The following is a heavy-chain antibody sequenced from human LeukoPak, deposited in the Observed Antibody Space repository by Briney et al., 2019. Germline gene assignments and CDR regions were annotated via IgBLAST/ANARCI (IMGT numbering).Heavy chain of an antibody. J-gene: IGHJ3*02. CDR2: IYYGGTT. CDR3: ARARAIDAFDI. Sequence: SETLSLTCAVSGGSISTYYWNWIRQPPGKGLEWIGYIYYGGTTNYNPSLNSRGTISVDTPNNQFSLKLSSVTAADTAVYDCARARAIDAFDIWLEGAMATDSS. CDR1: GGSISTYY. D-gene: IGHD6-6*01. V-gene: IGHV4-59*01.